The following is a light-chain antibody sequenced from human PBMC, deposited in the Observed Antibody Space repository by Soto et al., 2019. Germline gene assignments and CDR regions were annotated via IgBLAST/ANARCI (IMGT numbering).Light chain of an antibody. CDR2: EDN. V-gene: IGLV1-51*02. Sequence: QAVLTQPPSVSAAPGQNITISCSGSSSNIGESYVSWYQQIPGTAPKLLIYEDNKRPSGIPDRFSGSKSGTSATLGITGLQTGDEADYYCGTWHSGLNPGVFGGGTKLTVL. CDR3: GTWHSGLNPGV. J-gene: IGLJ3*02. CDR1: SSNIGESY.